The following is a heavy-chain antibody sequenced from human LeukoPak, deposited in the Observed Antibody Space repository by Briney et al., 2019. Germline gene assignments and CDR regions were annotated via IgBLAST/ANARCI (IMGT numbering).Heavy chain of an antibody. CDR2: IKEDGSEK. CDR3: AKYRLIWLPAPVFDY. CDR1: GFTFSSYW. Sequence: GGSLRLSCAASGFTFSSYWMSWVRQAPGKGLEWVANIKEDGSEKYYVDSVKGRFTISRDHAKNSLFLQMSSLRVDDTAVYYCAKYRLIWLPAPVFDYWGQGTLVTVSS. D-gene: IGHD3/OR15-3a*01. J-gene: IGHJ4*02. V-gene: IGHV3-7*01.